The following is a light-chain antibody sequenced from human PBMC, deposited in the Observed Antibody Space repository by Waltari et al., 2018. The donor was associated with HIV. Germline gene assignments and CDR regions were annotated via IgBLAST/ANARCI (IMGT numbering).Light chain of an antibody. Sequence: TPGQRFTISCSGSRSNIGSNFVYWYQQLPGMAPKLLIYRNNQRPSGVPDRFSGSKSGTSASLAISGLRSEDGADYYCAVWDDSLTGHVVFGGGTKLTVL. CDR3: AVWDDSLTGHVV. V-gene: IGLV1-47*01. J-gene: IGLJ2*01. CDR2: RNN. CDR1: RSNIGSNF.